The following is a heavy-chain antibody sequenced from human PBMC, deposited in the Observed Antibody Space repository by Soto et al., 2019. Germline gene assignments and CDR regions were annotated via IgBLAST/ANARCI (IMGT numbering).Heavy chain of an antibody. V-gene: IGHV6-1*01. CDR3: AREYSYGYYYYYGMDV. J-gene: IGHJ6*02. CDR1: GNSVSSNSAA. Sequence: SQTLSLTCVISGNSVSSNSAAWIWIRQSPSRGLEWLGRTYYRSKWYNDYAVSVKSRITINPDTSKNQFSLHLDSVIPEDTAVYYCAREYSYGYYYYYGMDVWGQGTTVTVSS. CDR2: TYYRSKWYN. D-gene: IGHD5-18*01.